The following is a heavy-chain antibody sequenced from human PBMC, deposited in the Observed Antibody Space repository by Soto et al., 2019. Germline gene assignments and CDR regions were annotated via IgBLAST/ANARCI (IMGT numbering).Heavy chain of an antibody. D-gene: IGHD3-22*01. V-gene: IGHV3-74*01. CDR1: GFTFRSYW. Sequence: PGGSLRLSCAASGFTFRSYWMHWVRQAPGKGLVWVSRINRDGSSTSYADSVKGRVTISRDTAKNTLYLQMNSLRAEDTAVYYCARGDYYDSSGPFSDAFDIWGQGTMVTVSS. J-gene: IGHJ3*02. CDR3: ARGDYYDSSGPFSDAFDI. CDR2: INRDGSST.